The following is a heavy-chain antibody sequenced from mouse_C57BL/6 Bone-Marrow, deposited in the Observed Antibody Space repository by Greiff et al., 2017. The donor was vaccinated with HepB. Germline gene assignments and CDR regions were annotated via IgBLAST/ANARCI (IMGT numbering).Heavy chain of an antibody. V-gene: IGHV1-69*01. D-gene: IGHD2-5*01. CDR1: GYTFTSYW. J-gene: IGHJ1*03. CDR2: IDPSDSYT. CDR3: AYYSNYEGYFEV. Sequence: QVQLQQPGAELVMPGASVKLSCKASGYTFTSYWMHWVKQRPGQGLEWIGEIDPSDSYTNYNQKFKGKSTLTVDKSSSTAYMQLSSLTSEDSAVYYCAYYSNYEGYFEVWGTGTTVTVSS.